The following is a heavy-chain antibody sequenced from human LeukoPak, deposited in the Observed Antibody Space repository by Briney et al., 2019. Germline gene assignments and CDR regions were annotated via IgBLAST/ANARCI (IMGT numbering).Heavy chain of an antibody. CDR3: ASRPESEAYFDY. J-gene: IGHJ4*02. CDR1: GGSISSGAYY. V-gene: IGHV4-30-4*08. Sequence: SQTLSLTCTVSGGSISSGAYYWSWLRQPPGRGLEFIGYIYYSGNTYYNPSLKSRVTISVDTSKNQFSLKLSSVTAADTAVYYCASRPESEAYFDYWGQGTLVTVSS. CDR2: IYYSGNT.